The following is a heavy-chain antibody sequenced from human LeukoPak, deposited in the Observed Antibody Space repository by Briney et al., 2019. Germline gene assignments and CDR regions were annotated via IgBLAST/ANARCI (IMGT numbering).Heavy chain of an antibody. CDR2: INPSGGST. D-gene: IGHD6-13*01. Sequence: ASVKVSCKASGYTFTSYYMHWVRQAPGQGLEWMGIINPSGGSTSYARKFQGRVTMTRDTSTSTVYMELSSLRSEDTAVYYCARDQAAAGTEDDAFDIWGQGTMVTVSS. J-gene: IGHJ3*02. CDR1: GYTFTSYY. V-gene: IGHV1-46*01. CDR3: ARDQAAAGTEDDAFDI.